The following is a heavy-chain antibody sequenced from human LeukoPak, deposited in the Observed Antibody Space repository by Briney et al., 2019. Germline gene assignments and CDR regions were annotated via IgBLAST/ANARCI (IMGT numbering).Heavy chain of an antibody. CDR2: IIPIFGTA. CDR3: AKGFLEWKNWFDP. V-gene: IGHV1-69*13. CDR1: GGTFSSYA. D-gene: IGHD3-3*01. J-gene: IGHJ5*02. Sequence: VKVSCNASGGTFSSYAISWVRQAPGQGLEWMGGIIPIFGTANYAQKFQGRVTITADKSTSTAYMELSSLRSEDTAVYYCAKGFLEWKNWFDPWGQETLVTVSS.